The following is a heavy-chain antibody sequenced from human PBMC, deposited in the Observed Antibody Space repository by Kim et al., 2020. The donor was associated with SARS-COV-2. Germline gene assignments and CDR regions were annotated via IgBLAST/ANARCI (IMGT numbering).Heavy chain of an antibody. D-gene: IGHD6-13*01. CDR2: ISYSGST. V-gene: IGHV4-59*01. Sequence: SETLSLTCTVSGGSIGTYYWSWIRQPPGKGLEWIGYISYSGSTSYNPSLKSRVTISVDTSKNQFSLKLSSVTAADTAVYFCARGLSIWMPFGYWGQGTL. CDR3: ARGLSIWMPFGY. CDR1: GGSIGTYY. J-gene: IGHJ4*02.